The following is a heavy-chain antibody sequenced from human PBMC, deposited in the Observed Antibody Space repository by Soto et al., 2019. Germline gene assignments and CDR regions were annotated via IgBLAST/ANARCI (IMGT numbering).Heavy chain of an antibody. CDR3: ARDGGGLAH. Sequence: VQLVESGGGLVQPGGSLRLSCAASGFTFGSYWMHWVRQAPGKGLVWVSRISPDGTSTSNAESVKGRFTISRDNTKKTLHLQMDSLRVEDTAVYYCARDGGGLAHWGQGTLVTVSS. V-gene: IGHV3-74*01. CDR2: ISPDGTST. CDR1: GFTFGSYW. J-gene: IGHJ4*02. D-gene: IGHD3-16*01.